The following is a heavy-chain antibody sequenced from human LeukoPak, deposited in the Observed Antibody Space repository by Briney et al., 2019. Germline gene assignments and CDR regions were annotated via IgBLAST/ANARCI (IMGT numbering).Heavy chain of an antibody. J-gene: IGHJ3*02. V-gene: IGHV4-59*01. Sequence: SETLSLTCTVSGGSISSYYWSWIRQPPGKGLEWIGYIYYSGSTNYNPSLKSRVTISVDTSKNQFSLKLSSVTAADTAVYYCARGGYGRTPDAFDIWGQGTMVTFSS. CDR1: GGSISSYY. CDR2: IYYSGST. CDR3: ARGGYGRTPDAFDI. D-gene: IGHD6-25*01.